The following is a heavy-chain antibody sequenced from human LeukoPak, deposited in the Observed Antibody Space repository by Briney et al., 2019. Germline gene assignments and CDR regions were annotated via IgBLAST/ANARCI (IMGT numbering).Heavy chain of an antibody. CDR1: GGFNTHYY. J-gene: IGHJ4*02. Sequence: SETLSLTCSVSGGFNTHYYWTWIRQPPGTGLELIGYIYHSGSTNYNPSLNSRVTISVDTSKNHFSLKLSSVTAADTAVYYCARGQWLPVYDFWGQGILVTVSS. D-gene: IGHD3-22*01. V-gene: IGHV4-59*01. CDR3: ARGQWLPVYDF. CDR2: IYHSGST.